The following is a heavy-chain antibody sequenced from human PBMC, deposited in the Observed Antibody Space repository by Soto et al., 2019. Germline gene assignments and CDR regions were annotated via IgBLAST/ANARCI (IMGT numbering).Heavy chain of an antibody. CDR2: VNRDGSRT. CDR1: GFTFSSYW. Sequence: EVQLVESGGGLVQPGGSLRLSCVASGFTFSSYWMHWVRQAPGKGLVWVSRVNRDGSRTTYADSVKGRFTISRDNAKNTLYLQVNSLRAEDTAEYYCVRDATETTGPDWGQGTLVTVSS. J-gene: IGHJ4*02. CDR3: VRDATETTGPD. D-gene: IGHD4-17*01. V-gene: IGHV3-74*01.